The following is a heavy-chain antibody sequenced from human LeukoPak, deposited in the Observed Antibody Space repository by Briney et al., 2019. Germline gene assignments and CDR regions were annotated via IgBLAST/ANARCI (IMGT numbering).Heavy chain of an antibody. CDR3: ARGAGTSWFDY. J-gene: IGHJ5*01. V-gene: IGHV1-2*02. Sequence: GASVKVSCKASGGTFSSYAISWVRQAPGQGLEWMGWINPNSGGTNYAQKFQGRVTMTRDTSISTAYMELSRLRSNDTAVYYCARGAGTSWFDYWGQGTLVTVSS. D-gene: IGHD2-2*01. CDR1: GGTFSSYA. CDR2: INPNSGGT.